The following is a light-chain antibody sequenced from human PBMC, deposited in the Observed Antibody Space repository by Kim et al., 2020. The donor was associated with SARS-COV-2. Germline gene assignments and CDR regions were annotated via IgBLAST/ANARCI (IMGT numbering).Light chain of an antibody. CDR3: GTWDSSLSAYV. J-gene: IGLJ1*01. V-gene: IGLV1-51*01. CDR1: SSNLGNNY. Sequence: RATISCSGSSSNLGNNYVSWYQQLPGTAPKLLIYDNNKRPSGIPDRFSGSKSGTSATLGITGLQTGDEADYYCGTWDSSLSAYVFGTGTKVTVL. CDR2: DNN.